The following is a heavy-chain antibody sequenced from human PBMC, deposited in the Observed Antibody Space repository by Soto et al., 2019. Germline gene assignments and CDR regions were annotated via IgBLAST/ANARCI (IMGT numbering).Heavy chain of an antibody. V-gene: IGHV4-39*01. CDR2: IYYSGST. J-gene: IGHJ5*02. Sequence: QLQLQESGPGLVKPSETLTLTCTVSGGSISSSSYYWGWIRQPAGKGLEWIGNIYYSGSTYYNPSLKSRVTISVDTSKNQFSLKLSSVTAADTAVYYCARRQSSPWFDPWGPGTLVTVSS. D-gene: IGHD2-15*01. CDR3: ARRQSSPWFDP. CDR1: GGSISSSSYY.